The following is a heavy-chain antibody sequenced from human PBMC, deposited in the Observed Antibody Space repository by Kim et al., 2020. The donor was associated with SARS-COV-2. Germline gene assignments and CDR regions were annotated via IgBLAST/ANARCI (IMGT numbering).Heavy chain of an antibody. CDR3: AKLDAVVVPAATAAFDY. J-gene: IGHJ4*02. D-gene: IGHD2-2*01. Sequence: VKGRFTISRDNSKNTLYLQMNSLRAEDTAVYYCAKLDAVVVPAATAAFDYWGQGTLVTVSS. V-gene: IGHV3-23*01.